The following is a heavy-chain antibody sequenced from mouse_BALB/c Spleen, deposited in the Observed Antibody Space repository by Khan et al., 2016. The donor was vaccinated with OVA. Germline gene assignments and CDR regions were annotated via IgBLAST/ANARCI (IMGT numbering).Heavy chain of an antibody. CDR2: INTYTGEP. D-gene: IGHD1-1*02. CDR3: SSGGYWYVDV. CDR1: GYTFTNYG. V-gene: IGHV9-3-1*01. Sequence: QIQLVQSGPELKKPGETVKISCKASGYTFTNYGMNWVKQAPGKGLKWMGWINTYTGEPTYADDFKGRFAFSLETSASTAYLQIHNLKNEDTATYCCSSGGYWYVDVWGEGTTVTVSS. J-gene: IGHJ1*01.